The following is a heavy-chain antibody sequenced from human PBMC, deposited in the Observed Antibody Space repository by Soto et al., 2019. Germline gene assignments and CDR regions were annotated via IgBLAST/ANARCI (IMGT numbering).Heavy chain of an antibody. D-gene: IGHD6-19*01. Sequence: QVQLVESGGGVVQPGGSLRLSCAASGFTFTTYGMHWLRQAPGKGLEWVAVVSYDVSDHYYADSVKGRFTVSRDKSKNTWLLQMDSRRAEDTDMYYCAKEHSGLYPRYYFDFWGQGTLVTVSS. V-gene: IGHV3-30*18. CDR1: GFTFTTYG. CDR3: AKEHSGLYPRYYFDF. J-gene: IGHJ4*02. CDR2: VSYDVSDH.